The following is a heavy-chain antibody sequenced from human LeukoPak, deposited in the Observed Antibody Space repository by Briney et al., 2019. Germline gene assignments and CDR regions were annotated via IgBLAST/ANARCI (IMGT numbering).Heavy chain of an antibody. Sequence: GGSLRLSCAASGFTFSSFAMSWVRQAPGKGLEWVSTIPGSGGSTSYADSVKGRFTISRDNSKNTLYLQMNSLRAGDTAVYYCAKSSYYDSSGSYREYYFDYWGQGTLVPVSS. V-gene: IGHV3-23*01. CDR2: IPGSGGST. CDR3: AKSSYYDSSGSYREYYFDY. D-gene: IGHD3-22*01. CDR1: GFTFSSFA. J-gene: IGHJ4*02.